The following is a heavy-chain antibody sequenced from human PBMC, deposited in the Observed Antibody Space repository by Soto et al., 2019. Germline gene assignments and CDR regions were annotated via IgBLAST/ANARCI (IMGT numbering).Heavy chain of an antibody. V-gene: IGHV4-59*01. CDR2: IYDSGTT. CDR3: ARVSHIVVVPAVRGAFDI. D-gene: IGHD2-21*02. CDR1: GGSMSGYY. J-gene: IGHJ3*02. Sequence: QVQLQESGPGLEKASETLSLTCTVSGGSMSGYYWSWIRQPPGKGLEWIGFIYDSGTTNYNPSLTSLGTISIDTSKNQFSLKLTSVTAADTAVYYCARVSHIVVVPAVRGAFDIWGQGTMITVPS.